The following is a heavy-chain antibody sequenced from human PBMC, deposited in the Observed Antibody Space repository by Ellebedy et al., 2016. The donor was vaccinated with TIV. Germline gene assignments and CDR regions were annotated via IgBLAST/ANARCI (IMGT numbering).Heavy chain of an antibody. D-gene: IGHD3-10*01. Sequence: GGSLRLSCAASGFTVSSNYMSWVRQAPGKGLEWVSVIYSGGSTYYADSVKGRFTISRDNSKNTLYLQMNSLRAEDTAVYYCARGYVVRGVMGVYGMDVWGQGTTVTVSS. J-gene: IGHJ6*02. CDR3: ARGYVVRGVMGVYGMDV. CDR2: IYSGGST. V-gene: IGHV3-53*01. CDR1: GFTVSSNY.